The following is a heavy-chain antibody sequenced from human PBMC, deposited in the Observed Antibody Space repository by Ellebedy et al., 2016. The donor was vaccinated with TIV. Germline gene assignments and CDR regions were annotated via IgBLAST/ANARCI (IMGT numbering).Heavy chain of an antibody. J-gene: IGHJ4*02. D-gene: IGHD6-19*01. CDR3: VREGHYISGARKGPFDH. CDR1: GFRLTDYW. CDR2: INSDGE. V-gene: IGHV3-74*01. Sequence: PGGSLRLSCAASGFRLTDYWMHWVRQAPGKGLVWVSRINSDGERYADSVRGRFTISTDNAKNTLYLQMSSLTAEDTAVYYCVREGHYISGARKGPFDHWGQGTLVTVSS.